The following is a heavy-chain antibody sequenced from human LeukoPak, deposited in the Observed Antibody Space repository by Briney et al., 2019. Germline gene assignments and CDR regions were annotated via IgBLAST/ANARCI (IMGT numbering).Heavy chain of an antibody. D-gene: IGHD1-26*01. CDR1: GYTFTNYY. CDR2: INPSGSST. Sequence: GASVKVSCKASGYTFTNYYMHWVRQAPGQGLEWMGIINPSGSSTRYAQKFQGRVTMTRDTSTGTVYMELSSLRSEDTAVYYCARDEGPQWGDAFDIWGQGTMVTVSS. V-gene: IGHV1-46*01. J-gene: IGHJ3*02. CDR3: ARDEGPQWGDAFDI.